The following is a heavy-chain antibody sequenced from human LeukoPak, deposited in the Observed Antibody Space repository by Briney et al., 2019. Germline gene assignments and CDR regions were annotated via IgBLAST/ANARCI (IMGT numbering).Heavy chain of an antibody. Sequence: SETLSLTCTVSGGSISSHYWSWIRQPAGKGLEWIGRVYSTGSTYYNPSLKSRVTMSVDTSKNQFSLKLTSVTAADTALYYCARDRHSSTPYGMDVWGQGTTVTVSS. V-gene: IGHV4-4*07. CDR1: GGSISSHY. D-gene: IGHD6-13*01. J-gene: IGHJ6*02. CDR2: VYSTGST. CDR3: ARDRHSSTPYGMDV.